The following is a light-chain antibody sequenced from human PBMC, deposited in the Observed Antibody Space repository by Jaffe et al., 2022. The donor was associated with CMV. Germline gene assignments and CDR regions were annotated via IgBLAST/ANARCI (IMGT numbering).Light chain of an antibody. CDR3: SSYAGSNTVV. Sequence: QSALAQPPSASGSPGQSVTISCTGTSSDVGGYNYVSWYQQHPGKAPKLVIYEVTNRPSGVPDRFSGSRSGTTASLTVSGLQAEDEADYYCSSYAGSNTVVFGGGTKLTVL. V-gene: IGLV2-8*01. J-gene: IGLJ2*01. CDR1: SSDVGGYNY. CDR2: EVT.